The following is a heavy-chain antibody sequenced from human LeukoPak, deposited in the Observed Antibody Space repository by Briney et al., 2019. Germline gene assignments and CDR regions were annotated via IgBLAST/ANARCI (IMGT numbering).Heavy chain of an antibody. CDR2: IKQDGSEE. CDR3: AIRGLVYYGSGRYLLFY. Sequence: GGSLRLSCAASGFTFSNYYMSWIRQAPGKGLEWVANIKQDGSEEYYVDSVKGRFTISRDNAKNSLYLQMNSLRAEDTAVYYCAIRGLVYYGSGRYLLFYWGQRTLVTVSS. CDR1: GFTFSNYY. D-gene: IGHD3-10*01. V-gene: IGHV3-7*03. J-gene: IGHJ4*02.